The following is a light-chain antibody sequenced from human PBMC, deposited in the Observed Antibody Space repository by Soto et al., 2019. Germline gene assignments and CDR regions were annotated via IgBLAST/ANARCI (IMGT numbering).Light chain of an antibody. CDR3: SSYTTSTTLVI. V-gene: IGLV2-14*01. J-gene: IGLJ2*01. CDR2: EVN. Sequence: QSALTQPASVSGSPGQSITISCTGTSSDVGVYDFVSWYQQHPGRAPKLIIYEVNNRPSGGSDRFSGSKSGNTASLTISGLQAEDEADYHCSSYTTSTTLVIFGGGTKVTVL. CDR1: SSDVGVYDF.